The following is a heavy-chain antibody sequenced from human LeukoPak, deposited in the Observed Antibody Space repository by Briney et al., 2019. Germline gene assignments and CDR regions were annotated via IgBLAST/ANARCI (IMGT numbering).Heavy chain of an antibody. CDR2: ISSSSSTI. D-gene: IGHD1-26*01. CDR1: GFTFSSYS. Sequence: GGSLRLSCAASGFTFSSYSMNWVRQAPGKGLEWVSYISSSSSTIYYADSVKGRFTISRDNAKNSLYLQMNSLRAEDTAVYYCAATWSGSYYYPSGYWGQGTLVTVSS. V-gene: IGHV3-48*01. CDR3: AATWSGSYYYPSGY. J-gene: IGHJ4*02.